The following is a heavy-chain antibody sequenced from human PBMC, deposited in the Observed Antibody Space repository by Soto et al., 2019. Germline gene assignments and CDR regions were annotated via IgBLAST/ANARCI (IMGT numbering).Heavy chain of an antibody. Sequence: GGSLRLSYAASGFTFSSYSMNWVRQAPGKGLEWVSYISSSSSTIYYADSVKGRFTISRDNAKNSLYLQMNSLRDEDTAVYYCARARVTEVVPAATYYFDYWGQGTLVTVSS. V-gene: IGHV3-48*02. CDR1: GFTFSSYS. CDR3: ARARVTEVVPAATYYFDY. D-gene: IGHD2-2*01. CDR2: ISSSSSTI. J-gene: IGHJ4*02.